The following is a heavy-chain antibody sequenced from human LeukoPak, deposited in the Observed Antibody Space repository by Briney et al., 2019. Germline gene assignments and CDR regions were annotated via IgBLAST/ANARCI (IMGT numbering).Heavy chain of an antibody. D-gene: IGHD3-10*01. J-gene: IGHJ4*02. Sequence: SETLSLTCTVSGGSISSGGYYWSWIRQHPGKGLEWIGYIYYSGSTYYNPSLKSRVTISVDTSKNQFSLKLSSVTAADTAVYYCARAPLFLWFGESINYFDYWGQGTLVTVSS. CDR3: ARAPLFLWFGESINYFDY. V-gene: IGHV4-31*03. CDR2: IYYSGST. CDR1: GGSISSGGYY.